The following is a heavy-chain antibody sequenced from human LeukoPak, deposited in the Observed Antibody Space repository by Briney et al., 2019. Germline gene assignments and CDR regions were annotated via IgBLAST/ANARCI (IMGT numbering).Heavy chain of an antibody. Sequence: PGGSLRLSCAASGFTFSSYAMHWVRQAPGKGLEWVAVISYDGSNKYYADSVKGRFTISRDNSKNTLYLQMNSLRAEDTAVYYCARDSVGSSGYLNYWDQGTLVTVSS. J-gene: IGHJ4*02. CDR1: GFTFSSYA. D-gene: IGHD3-22*01. CDR2: ISYDGSNK. CDR3: ARDSVGSSGYLNY. V-gene: IGHV3-30-3*01.